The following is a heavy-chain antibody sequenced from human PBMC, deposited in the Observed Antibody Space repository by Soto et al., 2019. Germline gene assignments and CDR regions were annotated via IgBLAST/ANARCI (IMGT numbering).Heavy chain of an antibody. V-gene: IGHV4-34*01. D-gene: IGHD2-2*01. Sequence: QVQLQQWGAGLLKPSETLSLTCAVYGGSFSGYYWSWIRQPPGKGLEWIGEINHSGSTNYNPSLKSRVTISVDTSKNQFSLQLSSVTAADTAVYYCASRPLARYCSSTSCYAEYFQHWGQGTLVTVSS. CDR1: GGSFSGYY. CDR2: INHSGST. CDR3: ASRPLARYCSSTSCYAEYFQH. J-gene: IGHJ1*01.